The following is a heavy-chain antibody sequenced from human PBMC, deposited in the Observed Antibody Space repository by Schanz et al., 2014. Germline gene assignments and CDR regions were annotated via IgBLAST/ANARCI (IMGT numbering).Heavy chain of an antibody. V-gene: IGHV3-23*04. CDR2: ISNSGTTI. J-gene: IGHJ4*02. Sequence: EVQLVESGGGLAQPGGSLRLSCAASGFTFSNHALSWVRQAPGKGLEWVSYISNSGTTIYYADSVKGRVTISRDNSNNTVYLQMNTLRAEDTAVYYCAREDCSATSCYFRYWGQGTLVTVSS. D-gene: IGHD2-21*01. CDR1: GFTFSNHA. CDR3: AREDCSATSCYFRY.